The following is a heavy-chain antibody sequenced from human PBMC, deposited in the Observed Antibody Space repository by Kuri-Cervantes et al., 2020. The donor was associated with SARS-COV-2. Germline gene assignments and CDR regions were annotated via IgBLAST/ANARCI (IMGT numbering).Heavy chain of an antibody. CDR2: ISYDGKNK. J-gene: IGHJ4*02. V-gene: IGHV3-30*03. CDR3: ARAHNGRAVADFDY. CDR1: GFNFSRTD. Sequence: GESLKISCVASGFNFSRTDMHWVRQAPGKGLEWVAFISYDGKNKKCIASGKGRFTISRDNPKNTLYLQMNSLRAEDTAVYYCARAHNGRAVADFDYWGQGTLVTVSS. D-gene: IGHD6-19*01.